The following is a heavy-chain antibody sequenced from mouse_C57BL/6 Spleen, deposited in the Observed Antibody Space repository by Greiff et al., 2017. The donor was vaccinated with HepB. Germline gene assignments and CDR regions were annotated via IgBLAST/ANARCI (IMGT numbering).Heavy chain of an antibody. CDR3: AKNGGLRRKYAMDY. D-gene: IGHD2-4*01. Sequence: VKLVESGPGLVQPSQSLSITCTVSGFSLTSYGVHWVRQSPGKGLEWLGVIWRGGSTDYNAAFMSRLSITKDNSKSQVFFKMNSLQADDTAIYYCAKNGGLRRKYAMDYWGQGTSVTVSS. CDR2: IWRGGST. J-gene: IGHJ4*01. V-gene: IGHV2-5*01. CDR1: GFSLTSYG.